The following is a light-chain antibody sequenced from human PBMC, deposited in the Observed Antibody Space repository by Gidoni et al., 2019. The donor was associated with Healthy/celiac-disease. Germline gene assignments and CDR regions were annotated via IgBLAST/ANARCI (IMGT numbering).Light chain of an antibody. Sequence: EIVLTQSPATLSLSPGERATLSCRASQSVSSYLACYQQKPGQAPRLLIYEASNRATGIPARFSGSGAGKDFTLTISSLEPEDFAVYYCQQRSNWITFGQGTRLEIK. CDR1: QSVSSY. CDR3: QQRSNWIT. V-gene: IGKV3-11*01. J-gene: IGKJ5*01. CDR2: EAS.